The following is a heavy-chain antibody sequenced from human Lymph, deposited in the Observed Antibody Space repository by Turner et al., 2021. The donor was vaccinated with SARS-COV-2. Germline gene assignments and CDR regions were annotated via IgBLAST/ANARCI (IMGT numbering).Heavy chain of an antibody. V-gene: IGHV1-8*02. D-gene: IGHD1-26*01. CDR1: GYTFTSYD. CDR2: MNPNSGNT. J-gene: IGHJ6*02. Sequence: QVQLVQSGAAVKKHGASVKVSCKAPGYTFTSYDINWVRQATGQGLEWMGWMNPNSGNTGYARKFQGRVTMTRNTSLSTAYMELSSLRSEDTAVYYCARGRYSGGGMDVWGQGTTVTVSS. CDR3: ARGRYSGGGMDV.